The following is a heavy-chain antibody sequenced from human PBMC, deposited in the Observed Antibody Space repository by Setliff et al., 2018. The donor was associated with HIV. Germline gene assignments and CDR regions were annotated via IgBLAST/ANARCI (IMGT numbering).Heavy chain of an antibody. CDR2: INHSGGT. CDR1: GGSFSGYS. Sequence: PSETLSLTCAVYGGSFSGYSWSWIRQPPGKGLEWIGEINHSGGTNYNPSLKSRVTISVDTSKNQFSLKLSSVTAADTAVYYCARPSLGIGGGSIFDSWGRGALVTVSS. J-gene: IGHJ4*02. CDR3: ARPSLGIGGGSIFDS. V-gene: IGHV4-34*01. D-gene: IGHD3-3*01.